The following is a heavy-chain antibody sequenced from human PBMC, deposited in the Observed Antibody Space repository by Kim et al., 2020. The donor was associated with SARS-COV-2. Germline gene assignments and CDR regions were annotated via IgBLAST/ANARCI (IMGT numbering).Heavy chain of an antibody. Sequence: PSLKSRVTIAVDTSKNQFSLKLSSVTAADTAVYYCARGAVAGTSPYYFDYWGQGTLVTVSS. CDR3: ARGAVAGTSPYYFDY. D-gene: IGHD6-19*01. V-gene: IGHV4-30-2*04. J-gene: IGHJ4*02.